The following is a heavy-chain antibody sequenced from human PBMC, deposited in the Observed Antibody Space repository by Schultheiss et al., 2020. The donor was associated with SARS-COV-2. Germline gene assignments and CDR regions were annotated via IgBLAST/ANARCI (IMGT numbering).Heavy chain of an antibody. V-gene: IGHV1-18*01. CDR2: ISAYNGNT. Sequence: ASVKVSCKSSGGTFSSYAISWVRQAPGQGLEWMGWISAYNGNTNYAQKFQGRVTMTTDTSTSTAYMELRSLRSDDTAVYYCARQPYYYGSGSYLSPNWFDPWGQGTLVTVSS. D-gene: IGHD3-10*01. CDR1: GGTFSSYA. CDR3: ARQPYYYGSGSYLSPNWFDP. J-gene: IGHJ5*02.